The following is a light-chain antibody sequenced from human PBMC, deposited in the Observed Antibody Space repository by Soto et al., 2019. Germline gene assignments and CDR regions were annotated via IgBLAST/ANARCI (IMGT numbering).Light chain of an antibody. CDR2: DSS. J-gene: IGLJ2*01. CDR3: GTWDSSLSTVL. Sequence: QSVLTQPPSVSAAPGQKVTISCSGSSSNIGSNYLSWYQQLPGTAPKVVIYDSSERPSGIPDRFSGSKSGTSATLAITGLQTGDEADYYCGTWDSSLSTVLFGGGTKGTVL. V-gene: IGLV1-51*01. CDR1: SSNIGSNY.